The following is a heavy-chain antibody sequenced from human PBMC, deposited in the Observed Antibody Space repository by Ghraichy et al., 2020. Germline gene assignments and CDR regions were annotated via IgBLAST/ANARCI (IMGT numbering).Heavy chain of an antibody. J-gene: IGHJ4*02. CDR3: ARDFGGILDY. D-gene: IGHD3-10*01. Sequence: ASVKVSCKASGYTFTSYAMHWVRQAPGQRLEWMGWINAGSGNTKYSQKFQGRVTITRDTSASTAYMELSSLRSEDTAVYYCARDFGGILDYWGQGTLVTVSS. CDR1: GYTFTSYA. V-gene: IGHV1-3*01. CDR2: INAGSGNT.